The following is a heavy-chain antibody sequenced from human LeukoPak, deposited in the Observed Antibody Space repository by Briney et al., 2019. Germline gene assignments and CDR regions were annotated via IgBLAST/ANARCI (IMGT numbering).Heavy chain of an antibody. Sequence: GSLRLSCAASGFTFSSYAMSWVRQAPGKGLEWIGEINHSGSTNYNPSLKGRVTISVDTSKNQFSLKLSSVTAADTAVYYCARGGGASGPRDFWSGYSYYYYYGMDVWGQGTTVTVSS. CDR2: INHSGST. V-gene: IGHV4-34*01. D-gene: IGHD3-3*01. CDR3: ARGGGASGPRDFWSGYSYYYYYGMDV. J-gene: IGHJ6*02. CDR1: GFTFSSYA.